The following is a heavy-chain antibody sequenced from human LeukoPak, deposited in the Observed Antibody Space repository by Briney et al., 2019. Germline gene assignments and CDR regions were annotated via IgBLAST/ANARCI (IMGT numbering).Heavy chain of an antibody. J-gene: IGHJ4*02. CDR1: GFTFSSYA. V-gene: IGHV3-30*01. Sequence: PGRSLRLSCAASGFTFSSYAMHWVRQAPGKGLEWVAVISYDGSNKYYADSVKGRFTISRDNSKNTLYLQMNSLRAEDTVVYYCARDVEWGQGTLVTVSS. CDR3: ARDVE. CDR2: ISYDGSNK.